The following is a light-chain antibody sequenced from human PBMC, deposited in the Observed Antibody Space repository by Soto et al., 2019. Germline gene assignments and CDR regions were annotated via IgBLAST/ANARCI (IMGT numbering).Light chain of an antibody. CDR1: STNIGRNS. CDR3: SSYTTRITLI. J-gene: IGLJ2*01. CDR2: TNN. Sequence: QSVLTQPPSASGTPGQRVSISCSGSSTNIGRNSISWYQNLPGTAPKLLIYTNNQRPSGVPARFSGSKSGTSASLAISGLQSEDEADYYCSSYTTRITLIFGGGTKVTVL. V-gene: IGLV1-44*01.